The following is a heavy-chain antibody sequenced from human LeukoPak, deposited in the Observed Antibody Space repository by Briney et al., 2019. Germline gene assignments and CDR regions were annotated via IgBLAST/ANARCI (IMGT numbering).Heavy chain of an antibody. Sequence: SETLSLTCAVSGGSIDNYHWSWIRQPPGKGLEWIGCFYHSGSTTYNPSLKSRVTISVDASKSVFSLKLDSVTAADTAMYFCASTQQWLAFDYWGQGILVTVSS. CDR2: FYHSGST. CDR1: GGSIDNYH. V-gene: IGHV4-59*03. CDR3: ASTQQWLAFDY. D-gene: IGHD6-19*01. J-gene: IGHJ4*02.